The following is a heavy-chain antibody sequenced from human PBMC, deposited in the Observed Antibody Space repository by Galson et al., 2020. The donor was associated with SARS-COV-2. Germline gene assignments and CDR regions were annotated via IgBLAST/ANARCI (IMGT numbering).Heavy chain of an antibody. J-gene: IGHJ4*02. D-gene: IGHD2-15*01. V-gene: IGHV3-30*18. CDR1: GFTFSSYG. Sequence: QLGESLKISCAASGFTFSSYGMHWVRQAPGKGLEWVAVISYDGSNKYYADSVKGRFTISRDNSKNTLYLQMNSLRAEDTAVYYCAKYGGSYCSGGSCYSGLLDYWGQGTLVTVSS. CDR2: ISYDGSNK. CDR3: AKYGGSYCSGGSCYSGLLDY.